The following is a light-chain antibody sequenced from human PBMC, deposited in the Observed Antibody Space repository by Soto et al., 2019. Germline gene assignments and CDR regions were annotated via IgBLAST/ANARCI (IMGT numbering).Light chain of an antibody. Sequence: DIQMTQSPSSLSASVGDRVTITCRASQSITSYLNWYQQRPGKAPNLLIYAASSLQSGVPSRFSGSGSGTDFTLTISSLQPEDFATYYCQQSFITPWTFDQGTKVEIK. CDR2: AAS. J-gene: IGKJ1*01. CDR1: QSITSY. V-gene: IGKV1-39*01. CDR3: QQSFITPWT.